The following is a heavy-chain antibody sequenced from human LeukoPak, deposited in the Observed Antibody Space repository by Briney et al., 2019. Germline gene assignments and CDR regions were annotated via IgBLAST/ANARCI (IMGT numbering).Heavy chain of an antibody. Sequence: GRSLRLSCAASGFTFSSYGMHWVRQAPGKGLEWVAVIWYDGSNKYYVDSVKGRFTISRDNSKNTLYLQMNSLRAEDTAIYYCARDSEGDFDYWGQGTLVTVSS. D-gene: IGHD1-26*01. J-gene: IGHJ4*02. CDR2: IWYDGSNK. CDR1: GFTFSSYG. V-gene: IGHV3-33*08. CDR3: ARDSEGDFDY.